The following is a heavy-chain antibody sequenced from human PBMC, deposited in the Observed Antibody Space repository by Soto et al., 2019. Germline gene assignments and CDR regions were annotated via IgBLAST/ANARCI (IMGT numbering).Heavy chain of an antibody. CDR3: ARDFGHGYYLDY. CDR1: GFNFITYS. Sequence: EVQLVESGGGPVRPGGSLKLSCAASGFNFITYSLSWVRQAPGKGLEWVASISSSAVYIDYADSVKGRFTISRDNANNSLYLQMNSLRDEDTAVYFCARDFGHGYYLDYWGRGTLVTVSS. D-gene: IGHD3-3*01. CDR2: ISSSAVYI. J-gene: IGHJ4*02. V-gene: IGHV3-21*01.